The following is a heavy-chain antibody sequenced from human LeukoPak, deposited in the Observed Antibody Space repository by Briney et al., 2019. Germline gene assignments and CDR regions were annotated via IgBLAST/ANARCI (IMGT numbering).Heavy chain of an antibody. D-gene: IGHD3-10*01. J-gene: IGHJ4*02. CDR2: IRKQSEGGTA. Sequence: GGSLRLSCAASGFTVNQAWMSWVRQAPGKGLEWVGRIRKQSEGGTADSAAPVKGRFSISRDDSKNMLYLQMTSLRPEDTALYYCTTSLGPGELSGFDHWGRGTLVTVAS. V-gene: IGHV3-15*01. CDR3: TTSLGPGELSGFDH. CDR1: GFTVNQAW.